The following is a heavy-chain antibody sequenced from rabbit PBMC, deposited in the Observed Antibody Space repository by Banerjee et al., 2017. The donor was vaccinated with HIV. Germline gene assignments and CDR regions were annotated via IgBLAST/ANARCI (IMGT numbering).Heavy chain of an antibody. V-gene: IGHV1S40*01. CDR2: ISTSSGNI. CDR1: GFSFNSGYD. CDR3: ARDGDSALAYGMDL. Sequence: QSLEESGGGLVKPGGTLTLTCTVSGFSFNSGYDMCWVRQAPGKGLEWIACISTSSGNIYYASWAKGRFTISKTSSTTMTLQMTSLTAADTATYFCARDGDSALAYGMDLWGPGTLVTVS. D-gene: IGHD7-1*01. J-gene: IGHJ6*01.